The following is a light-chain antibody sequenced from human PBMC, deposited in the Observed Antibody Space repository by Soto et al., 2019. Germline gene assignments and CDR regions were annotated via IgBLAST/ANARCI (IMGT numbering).Light chain of an antibody. J-gene: IGKJ1*01. Sequence: EIVMTQSPATLSVSPGERATLSCRASQSVSSNLAWYQQKPGQAPRLLIYGASTRATGIPARFSGSGSGTDFTLTISSLQSEDFDVYYCQQYNNWPLTFGQGTKVEIK. CDR1: QSVSSN. CDR3: QQYNNWPLT. V-gene: IGKV3-15*01. CDR2: GAS.